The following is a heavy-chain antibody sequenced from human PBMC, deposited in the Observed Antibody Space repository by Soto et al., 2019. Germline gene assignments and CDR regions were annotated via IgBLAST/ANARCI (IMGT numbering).Heavy chain of an antibody. J-gene: IGHJ6*02. CDR3: AHVLVVVANYGMGV. Sequence: QITLKESGPTLVKPTQTLTLTCTFSGFSLSTSGVGVGWIRQPPGKALEWLALIYWDDDKRYSPSLTSRLTITKDTSKNQVVLTMTNMDPVDTATYYCAHVLVVVANYGMGVWGQGTTVTVSS. CDR1: GFSLSTSGVG. V-gene: IGHV2-5*02. CDR2: IYWDDDK. D-gene: IGHD2-15*01.